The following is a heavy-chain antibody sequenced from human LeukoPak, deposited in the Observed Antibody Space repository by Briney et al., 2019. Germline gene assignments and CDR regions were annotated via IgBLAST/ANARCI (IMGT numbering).Heavy chain of an antibody. J-gene: IGHJ5*02. CDR3: ARWGLWFGDYWFDP. CDR1: GYTFTAYY. D-gene: IGHD3-10*01. CDR2: INPYRNDT. V-gene: IGHV1-2*02. Sequence: ASVKVSCKASGYTFTAYYTHWVRQAPGQGLEWMGWINPYRNDTTYAEKFQGRVTMTWDTSINTAYMELSRLTSDDTAVYYCARWGLWFGDYWFDPWGQGTLVTVSS.